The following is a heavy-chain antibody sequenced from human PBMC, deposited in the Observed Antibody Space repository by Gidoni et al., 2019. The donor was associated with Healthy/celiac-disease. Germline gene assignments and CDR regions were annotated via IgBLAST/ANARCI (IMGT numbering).Heavy chain of an antibody. CDR3: VRPFSGDYFDY. CDR2: ISYDGSNK. D-gene: IGHD7-27*01. V-gene: IGHV3-30-3*01. Sequence: QVQLVESGGGVVKPGRSLRLSCAASGFTFSSYALPGVRQAPGRGLEWVAVISYDGSNKDYADSVKGRFTISRDNSKNTLYLQMNRPRAEDTAVYYCVRPFSGDYFDYWGQGTLVTFSS. J-gene: IGHJ4*02. CDR1: GFTFSSYA.